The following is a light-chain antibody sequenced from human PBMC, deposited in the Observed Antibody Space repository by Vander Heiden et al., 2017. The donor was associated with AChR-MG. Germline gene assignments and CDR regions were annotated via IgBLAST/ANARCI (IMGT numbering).Light chain of an antibody. V-gene: IGKV1-5*03. CDR2: KAS. Sequence: DIQLTQSPSTLSASVGDRVTITCRASQSSSSWLAWYQQKPGKAPKLLIYKASSLESGVPSRFSSSGSGTEFTLTISSLQPDDFATYYCQQYNSYSRTFGQGTKVEIK. J-gene: IGKJ1*01. CDR1: QSSSSW. CDR3: QQYNSYSRT.